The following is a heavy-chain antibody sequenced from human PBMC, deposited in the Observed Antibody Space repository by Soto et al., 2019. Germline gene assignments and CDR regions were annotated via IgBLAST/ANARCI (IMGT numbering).Heavy chain of an antibody. Sequence: PGGSLRLSCAASGFTFSNAWMNWVRQAPGKGLEWVGRIKSKTDGGTTDYAAPVKGRFTISRDDSKNTLYLQMNSLKTEDTAVYYCTTDVYYDSSGYYQGPLYYFDYWGQGTLVTVSS. J-gene: IGHJ4*02. D-gene: IGHD3-22*01. CDR3: TTDVYYDSSGYYQGPLYYFDY. V-gene: IGHV3-15*07. CDR2: IKSKTDGGTT. CDR1: GFTFSNAW.